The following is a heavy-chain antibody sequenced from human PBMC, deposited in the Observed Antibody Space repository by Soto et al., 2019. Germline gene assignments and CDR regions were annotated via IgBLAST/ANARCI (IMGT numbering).Heavy chain of an antibody. Sequence: PGGSLRLSCPASGFTFSNAWMSWVRQAPGKGLEWVGRIKSKTDGGTTDYAAPVKGRFTISRDDSKNTLYLQMNSLKTEDTAVYYCTTDMYTYYDTLPGHRADYWGQGTLVTVSS. CDR3: TTDMYTYYDTLPGHRADY. CDR2: IKSKTDGGTT. J-gene: IGHJ4*02. CDR1: GFTFSNAW. D-gene: IGHD3-9*01. V-gene: IGHV3-15*01.